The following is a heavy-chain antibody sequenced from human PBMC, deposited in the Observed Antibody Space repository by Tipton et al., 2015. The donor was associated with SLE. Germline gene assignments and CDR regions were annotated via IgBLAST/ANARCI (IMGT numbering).Heavy chain of an antibody. CDR2: VYYSGST. CDR3: AKTTVYSNDWPYFDH. D-gene: IGHD6-19*01. CDR1: GDSISANSYH. J-gene: IGHJ4*02. V-gene: IGHV4-39*07. Sequence: QLVQSGPEVKPSETLSLICTVSGDSISANSYHWGWVRQPPGKGLEWIGNVYYSGSTYYSASLRSRVTISLDRSKNHFSLTLNSVTAADTAVYYCAKTTVYSNDWPYFDHWGQGTLVTVSS.